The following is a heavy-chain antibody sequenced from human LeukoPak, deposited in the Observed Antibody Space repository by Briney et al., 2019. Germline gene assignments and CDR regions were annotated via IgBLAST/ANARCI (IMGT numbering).Heavy chain of an antibody. D-gene: IGHD3-22*01. V-gene: IGHV4-61*02. CDR2: IYASGST. Sequence: SETLSLTCTVSGGSISSGGYYWSWIRQPAGKGLEWLGRIYASGSTNYNPSLKSRVTISVDTSKNQFSLKLSSVTAADAAVYYCARDPTYYYDSSGRNDAFDIWGQGTMVTVSS. CDR1: GGSISSGGYY. J-gene: IGHJ3*02. CDR3: ARDPTYYYDSSGRNDAFDI.